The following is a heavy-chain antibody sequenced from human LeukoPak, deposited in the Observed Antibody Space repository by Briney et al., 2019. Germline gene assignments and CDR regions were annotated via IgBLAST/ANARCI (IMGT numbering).Heavy chain of an antibody. Sequence: GGSLRLSCAAAGFPFNSYWMTWVRQAPGKGLEWVSTISGNGGRTYYADSVKGRFTISRDNSKNTLYLQMDSLRAEDTAVYYCAKRRTSSWYFDLWGRGTLVTVSS. D-gene: IGHD3/OR15-3a*01. CDR2: ISGNGGRT. V-gene: IGHV3-23*01. CDR1: GFPFNSYW. CDR3: AKRRTSSWYFDL. J-gene: IGHJ2*01.